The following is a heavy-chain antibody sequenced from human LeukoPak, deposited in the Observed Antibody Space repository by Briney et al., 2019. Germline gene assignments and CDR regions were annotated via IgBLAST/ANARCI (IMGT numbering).Heavy chain of an antibody. CDR1: GFTFSNYA. J-gene: IGHJ6*02. CDR2: ISGSGGST. CDR3: AKDQVGRDYYYYGMDV. D-gene: IGHD3/OR15-3a*01. Sequence: WGSLRLSCAASGFTFSNYAMSWVRQAPGKGQEWVSAISGSGGSTYYADSVKGRFTISRDNSKNTLYLQMNSLRAEDTAVYYCAKDQVGRDYYYYGMDVWGQGTTVTVSS. V-gene: IGHV3-23*01.